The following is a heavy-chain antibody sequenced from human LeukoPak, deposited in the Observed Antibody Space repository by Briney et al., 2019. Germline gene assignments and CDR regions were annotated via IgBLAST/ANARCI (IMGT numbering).Heavy chain of an antibody. Sequence: GESLKISCKASGYTFTNYWIGWVRQMPGKGLEWMGIIYPGDSDTRYSPSFRGQVIISADKSISTAYLQWSSLKASDTAMYYCARPLMPGVADDAFDIWGQGTMVTVSS. CDR1: GYTFTNYW. CDR3: ARPLMPGVADDAFDI. V-gene: IGHV5-51*01. J-gene: IGHJ3*02. D-gene: IGHD6-19*01. CDR2: IYPGDSDT.